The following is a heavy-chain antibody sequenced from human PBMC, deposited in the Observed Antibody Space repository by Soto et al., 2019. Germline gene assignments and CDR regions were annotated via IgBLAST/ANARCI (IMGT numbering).Heavy chain of an antibody. Sequence: QVQLQQWGAGLLKPSETLSLTCAVYGGSFSGYYWTWIRQPPGKGLEWIGEINHGGNTNYNPSLKGGVSKSVDTSKSQFSLTLSSVTAAETAVYFCTRETAYDYVWGTYRPAYYGRDVWGQGTTDRVSS. V-gene: IGHV4-34*01. J-gene: IGHJ6*02. CDR1: GGSFSGYY. D-gene: IGHD3-16*02. CDR2: INHGGNT. CDR3: TRETAYDYVWGTYRPAYYGRDV.